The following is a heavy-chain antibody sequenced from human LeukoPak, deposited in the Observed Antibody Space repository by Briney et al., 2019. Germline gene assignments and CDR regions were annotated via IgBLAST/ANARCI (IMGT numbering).Heavy chain of an antibody. CDR1: GFTFSQFG. CDR2: IWSDATNQ. D-gene: IGHD4-11*01. Sequence: PGTSLRLSCETSGFTFSQFGMHWVRQAPGKGLEWVAVIWSDATNQYYADSVRGRFTISRDNFRRTVSLEMNSLRAEDTAVYYCAKEAQRGFDYSNSLEHWGQGSLVIVSS. J-gene: IGHJ5*02. V-gene: IGHV3-33*06. CDR3: AKEAQRGFDYSNSLEH.